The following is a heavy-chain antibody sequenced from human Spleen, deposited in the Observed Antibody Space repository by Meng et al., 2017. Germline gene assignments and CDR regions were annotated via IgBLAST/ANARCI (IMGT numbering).Heavy chain of an antibody. J-gene: IGHJ4*02. D-gene: IGHD6-13*01. CDR2: ITPGSGNT. Sequence: QVKLVQSGAEVKKPGASGKFSCKASGYTFTSYAMHWVRQAPGQSLEWMGWITPGSGNTKYSQKFQGRLTITTDTSASTAYMELSTLRSEDTAVYYCARGKGGSSWNYWGQGTLVTVSS. CDR3: ARGKGGSSWNY. CDR1: GYTFTSYA. V-gene: IGHV1-3*01.